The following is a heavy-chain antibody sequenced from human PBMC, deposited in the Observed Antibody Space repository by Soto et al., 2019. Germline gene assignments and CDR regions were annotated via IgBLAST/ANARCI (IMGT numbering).Heavy chain of an antibody. Sequence: QVQLQESGPGLVKPSETLSLTCSVSNVSISSSYWNWLRQAPGKGLEWIGFVYYTGITKYNPSLKSRVTISMDTSRNEFSLRLTSVTTADTGSYFGARDFAGRGPFDPWGPGTLVTVAS. CDR3: ARDFAGRGPFDP. D-gene: IGHD3-10*01. CDR2: VYYTGIT. J-gene: IGHJ5*01. V-gene: IGHV4-59*01. CDR1: NVSISSSY.